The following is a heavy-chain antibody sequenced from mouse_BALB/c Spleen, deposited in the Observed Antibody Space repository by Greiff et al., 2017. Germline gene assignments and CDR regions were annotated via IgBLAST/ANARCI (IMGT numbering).Heavy chain of an antibody. J-gene: IGHJ4*01. CDR1: GYSFTGYT. V-gene: IGHV1-18*01. CDR2: INPYNGGT. D-gene: IGHD1-1*01. Sequence: VQLKESGPELVKPGASMKISCKASGYSFTGYTMNWVKQSHGKNLEWIGLINPYNGGTSYNQKFKGKATLTVDKSSSTAYMELLSLTSEDSAVYYCARELLSNSRAMDYWGQGTSVTVSS. CDR3: ARELLSNSRAMDY.